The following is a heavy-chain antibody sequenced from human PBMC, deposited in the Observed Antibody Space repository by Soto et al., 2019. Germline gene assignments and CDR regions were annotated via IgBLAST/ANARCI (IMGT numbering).Heavy chain of an antibody. Sequence: GGSLRLSCVASGFTFSTYGINWVRQAPGMALEWVSTIRGSDENTFYADSVKGRFTMSRDSSKNTVYLQMNSLRADDTGVYYCAKGGPVAGWYAIFDYWGQGTLVTVSS. CDR1: GFTFSTYG. CDR3: AKGGPVAGWYAIFDY. D-gene: IGHD6-13*01. J-gene: IGHJ4*02. CDR2: IRGSDENT. V-gene: IGHV3-23*01.